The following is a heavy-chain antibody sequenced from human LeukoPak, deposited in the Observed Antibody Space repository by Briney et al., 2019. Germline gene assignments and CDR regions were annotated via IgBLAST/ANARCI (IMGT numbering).Heavy chain of an antibody. J-gene: IGHJ6*02. CDR2: INPSGGST. Sequence: ASVKVSCKASGYTFTSYYMHWVRQAPGQGLEWMGIINPSGGSTSYAQKFQGRVTMTRDTSTSTVYMELSSLRSEDTAVYYCASPVGVPAAMGRDYYYYYGMDVWGQGTTATVSS. CDR1: GYTFTSYY. CDR3: ASPVGVPAAMGRDYYYYYGMDV. D-gene: IGHD2-2*01. V-gene: IGHV1-46*01.